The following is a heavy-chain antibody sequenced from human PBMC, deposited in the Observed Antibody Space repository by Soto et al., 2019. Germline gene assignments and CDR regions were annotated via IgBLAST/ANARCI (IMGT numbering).Heavy chain of an antibody. V-gene: IGHV1-69*01. CDR3: ARDLRSIAAAGTWYYYYGMDV. D-gene: IGHD6-13*01. CDR1: GGTFSSYA. Sequence: QVQLVQSGAEVKKPGSSVKVSCKASGGTFSSYAISWVRQAPGQGLEWMGGIITIFGTANYAQKFQGRVTITADEATSTAAMELSSLRSEDTAVYYCARDLRSIAAAGTWYYYYGMDVWGQGTTVTVSS. J-gene: IGHJ6*02. CDR2: IITIFGTA.